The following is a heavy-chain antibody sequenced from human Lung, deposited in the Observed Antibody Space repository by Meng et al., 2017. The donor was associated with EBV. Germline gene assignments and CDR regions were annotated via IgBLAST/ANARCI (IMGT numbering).Heavy chain of an antibody. Sequence: QVRWVGSGGGVVQPGRSLRLTCAAAGFDFDPYAVHWVRQAPGKGLEWVAVISDTGHNKYFADSVRGRFTISRDNSKNMVSLQMNSLRPGDTATYYCAIIPYSNAWGQGTLVTVSS. CDR1: GFDFDPYA. CDR2: ISDTGHNK. J-gene: IGHJ5*02. V-gene: IGHV3-30-3*01. D-gene: IGHD4-11*01. CDR3: AIIPYSNA.